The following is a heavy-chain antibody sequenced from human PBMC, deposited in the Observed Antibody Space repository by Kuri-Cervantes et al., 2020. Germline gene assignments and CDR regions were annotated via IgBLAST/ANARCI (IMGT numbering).Heavy chain of an antibody. V-gene: IGHV3-21*04. J-gene: IGHJ6*02. D-gene: IGHD2-2*02. CDR2: IGSSTSYI. CDR3: AREDIVVVPAAILGYGGMDV. Sequence: GESLKISCAASGFTFSSFSMHWVRQAPGKGLEWVSSIGSSTSYIYYTDSLKGRFTISRDNAKNSLYLQMNGLRAEDTAVNYCAREDIVVVPAAILGYGGMDVWGQGTTVTVSS. CDR1: GFTFSSFS.